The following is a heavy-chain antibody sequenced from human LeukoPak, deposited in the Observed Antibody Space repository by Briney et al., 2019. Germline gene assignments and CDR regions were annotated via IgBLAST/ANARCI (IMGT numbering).Heavy chain of an antibody. V-gene: IGHV3-23*01. CDR2: ISSRHLTT. Sequence: PGGSLRLSCAVSGFTFSSFDMTWVRQAPGKGLEWVSSISSRHLTTYYTDSVKGRFTISRDNSKNTLYLQMNSLRAEDTAVYYCTKDPNGDYVGAFDPWGQGTLVTVSS. D-gene: IGHD4-17*01. J-gene: IGHJ5*02. CDR1: GFTFSSFD. CDR3: TKDPNGDYVGAFDP.